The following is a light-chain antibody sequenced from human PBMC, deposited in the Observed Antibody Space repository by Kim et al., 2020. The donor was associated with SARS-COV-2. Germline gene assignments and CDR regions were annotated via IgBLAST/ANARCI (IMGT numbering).Light chain of an antibody. CDR2: GRN. Sequence: SELTQDPAVSVALGQTVRITCQGDSLRNYYTTWYQQRPSQAPVLVIYGRNSRPSGIPDRFSGSSSGNTASLTISGAQAEDEADFYCQSRDSGGNILFGGGTKVTVL. CDR1: SLRNYY. J-gene: IGLJ2*01. CDR3: QSRDSGGNIL. V-gene: IGLV3-19*01.